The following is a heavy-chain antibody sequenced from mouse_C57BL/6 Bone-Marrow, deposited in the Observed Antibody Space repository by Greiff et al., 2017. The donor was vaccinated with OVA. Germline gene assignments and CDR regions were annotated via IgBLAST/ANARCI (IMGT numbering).Heavy chain of an antibody. CDR1: GYTFTDYY. J-gene: IGHJ1*03. Sequence: EVQLQQSGPELVKPGASVKISCKASGYTFTDYYMNWVKQSHGKSLEWIGDINPNNGGTSYNQKFKGKATLTVDKSSSTAYMELRSLTSEDVAVYYCAREGLLGYFDVWGTGTTVTVSS. V-gene: IGHV1-26*01. CDR3: AREGLLGYFDV. CDR2: INPNNGGT. D-gene: IGHD2-3*01.